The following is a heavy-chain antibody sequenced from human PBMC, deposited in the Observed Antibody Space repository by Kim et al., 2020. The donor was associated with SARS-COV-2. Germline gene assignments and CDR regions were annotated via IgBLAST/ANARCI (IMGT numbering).Heavy chain of an antibody. J-gene: IGHJ6*02. V-gene: IGHV3-20*01. Sequence: GGSLRLSCAASGFTFDDYGMSWVRQAPGKGLEWVSGINWNGGSTGYADSVKGRFTISRDNAKNSLYLQMNSLRAEDTALYHCARGLGSYDYVWGSYRYNQYYYYGMDVWGQGTTVTVSS. D-gene: IGHD3-16*02. CDR3: ARGLGSYDYVWGSYRYNQYYYYGMDV. CDR1: GFTFDDYG. CDR2: INWNGGST.